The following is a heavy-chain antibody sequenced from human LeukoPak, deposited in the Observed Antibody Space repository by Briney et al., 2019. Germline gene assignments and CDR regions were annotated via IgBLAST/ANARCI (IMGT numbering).Heavy chain of an antibody. CDR1: GYTFTSYA. CDR2: INAGNGNT. V-gene: IGHV1-3*01. Sequence: ASVKVSCKASGYTFTSYAMHWVRQAPGQRLEWMGWINAGNGNTKYSQKFQGRVTITRDTSASTAYMELSSLRSEDTAVYYCARPTGATVTNDAFDIWGQGTMVTGSS. J-gene: IGHJ3*02. D-gene: IGHD4-17*01. CDR3: ARPTGATVTNDAFDI.